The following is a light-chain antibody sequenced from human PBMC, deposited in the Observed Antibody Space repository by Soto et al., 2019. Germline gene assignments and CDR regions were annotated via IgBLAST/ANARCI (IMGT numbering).Light chain of an antibody. CDR1: QSIRSY. CDR3: QQRSNWPLT. J-gene: IGKJ4*01. V-gene: IGKV3-11*01. CDR2: DAS. Sequence: EIVLTQSPATLSLSPGERATLSCRASQSIRSYLAWYQQKPGQAPRLLIHDASNRATGIPARFSGSGSGTDFTLTISSLEPEDFAVYYCQQRSNWPLTFGGGTKVEI.